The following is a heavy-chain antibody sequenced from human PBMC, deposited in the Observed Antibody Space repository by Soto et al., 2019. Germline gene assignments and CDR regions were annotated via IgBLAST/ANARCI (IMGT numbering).Heavy chain of an antibody. J-gene: IGHJ4*02. CDR2: IKSDGRST. Sequence: PGGSLRLSCAASGFTFSSYWMHWVRQAPGKGLVWVSRIKSDGRSTSYADSVKGRFTISRDNAKNTLYLQMNSLRAEDTAVYFCAREGREWLRSGSLDYWGQGTLVTVSS. CDR3: AREGREWLRSGSLDY. D-gene: IGHD5-12*01. CDR1: GFTFSSYW. V-gene: IGHV3-74*01.